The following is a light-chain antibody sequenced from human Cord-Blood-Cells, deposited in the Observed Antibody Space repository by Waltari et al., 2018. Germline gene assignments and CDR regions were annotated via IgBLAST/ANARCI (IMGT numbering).Light chain of an antibody. CDR3: QQYDNLPYT. J-gene: IGKJ2*01. CDR1: QDISNY. Sequence: DIQMTQFPSSLSASVGDRGTITCQASQDISNYLNWYQQKPGKAPKLLMYDASNLETGVPSRFSGSGSGTDFTFTISSLQPEDIATYYCQQYDNLPYTFGQGTKLEIK. V-gene: IGKV1-33*01. CDR2: DAS.